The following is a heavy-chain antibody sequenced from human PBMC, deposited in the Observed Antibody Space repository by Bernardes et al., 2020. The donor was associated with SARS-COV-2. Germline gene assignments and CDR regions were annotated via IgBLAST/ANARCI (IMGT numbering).Heavy chain of an antibody. CDR2: IFYNGRS. CDR1: GASVTLDF. J-gene: IGHJ6*02. D-gene: IGHD3-3*01. V-gene: IGHV4-59*02. Sequence: SETLSLTCTVSGASVTLDFWSWIRQPPGKGLEWIGYIFYNGRSNYNPSLGGRITMSLDTSRNQFSLKLSSVTAADTAVYYCARDRGWGPFFGVTKYGVDVWGQGTTVTVSS. CDR3: ARDRGWGPFFGVTKYGVDV.